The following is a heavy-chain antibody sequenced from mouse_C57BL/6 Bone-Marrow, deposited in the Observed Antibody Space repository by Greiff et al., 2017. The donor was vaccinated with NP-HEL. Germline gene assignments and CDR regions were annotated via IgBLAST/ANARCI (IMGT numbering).Heavy chain of an antibody. CDR3: TRDYYGSSYHFDY. CDR2: ISSGGDYI. D-gene: IGHD1-1*01. CDR1: GFTFSSYA. Sequence: EVQGVESGEGLVKPGGSLKLSCAASGFTFSSYAMSWVRQTPEKRLEWVAYISSGGDYIYYADTVKGRFTISRDNARNTLYLQMSSLKSEDTAMYYCTRDYYGSSYHFDYWGQGTTLTVSS. J-gene: IGHJ2*01. V-gene: IGHV5-9-1*02.